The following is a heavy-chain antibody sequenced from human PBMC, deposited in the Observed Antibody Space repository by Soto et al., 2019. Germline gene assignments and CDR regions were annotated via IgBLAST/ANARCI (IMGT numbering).Heavy chain of an antibody. Sequence: GGSLRLSCAASGFTFSSYGMHWVRQAPGKGLEWVAVIWYDGSNKYYADSVKGRFTISRDNSKNTLYLQMNSLRAEDTAVYYCARDREDIVLVPAAIPYDAFAIWGQGTMVTVSS. CDR2: IWYDGSNK. CDR1: GFTFSSYG. V-gene: IGHV3-33*01. CDR3: ARDREDIVLVPAAIPYDAFAI. D-gene: IGHD2-2*01. J-gene: IGHJ3*02.